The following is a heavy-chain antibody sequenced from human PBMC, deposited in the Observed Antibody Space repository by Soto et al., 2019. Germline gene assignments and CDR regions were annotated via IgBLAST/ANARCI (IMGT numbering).Heavy chain of an antibody. CDR1: GFTFSSYG. CDR2: ISYDGSNK. CDR3: ARLYGEWLHFDY. D-gene: IGHD3-3*01. J-gene: IGHJ4*02. V-gene: IGHV3-30*03. Sequence: PGGSLRLSCAASGFTFSSYGMHWVRQAPGKGLEWVAVISYDGSNKYYADSVKGRFTISRDNSKNTLYLQMNSLRAEDTAVYYCARLYGEWLHFDYWGQGTLVTVS.